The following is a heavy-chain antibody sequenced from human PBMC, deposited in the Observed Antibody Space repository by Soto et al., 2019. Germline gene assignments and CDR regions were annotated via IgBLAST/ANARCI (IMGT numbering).Heavy chain of an antibody. CDR3: AKDLRAAAGKLGMDV. V-gene: IGHV3-23*01. J-gene: IGHJ6*02. CDR1: GVTFSSYA. D-gene: IGHD6-13*01. CDR2: ISGSGGST. Sequence: GGSLRLSCAASGVTFSSYAMSWVRQAPGKGLEWVSAISGSGGSTYYADSVKGRFTISRDNSKNTLYLQMNSLRAEDTAVYYCAKDLRAAAGKLGMDVWGQGTTVTVSS.